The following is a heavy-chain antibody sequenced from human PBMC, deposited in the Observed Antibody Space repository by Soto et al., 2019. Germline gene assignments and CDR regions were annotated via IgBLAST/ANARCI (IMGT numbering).Heavy chain of an antibody. Sequence: QVQLVQSGAEVKKPGSSVKVSCKASGGTFSNYAVSWVRQAPGQGLEWMGGIIPILGTGNYAQKFQGRVTITADESTSTAYMELSSLRSEDTAVYYCARPHASSGYCGLDVWGQGTTVTVSS. CDR2: IIPILGTG. CDR3: ARPHASSGYCGLDV. CDR1: GGTFSNYA. V-gene: IGHV1-69*01. D-gene: IGHD3-22*01. J-gene: IGHJ6*02.